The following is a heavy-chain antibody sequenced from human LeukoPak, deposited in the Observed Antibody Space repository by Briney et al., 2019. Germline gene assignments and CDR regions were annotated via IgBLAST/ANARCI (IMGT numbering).Heavy chain of an antibody. J-gene: IGHJ4*02. Sequence: GASVKVSCKASGYIFTTYYIHWVRQAPGQGLEWMGIINPNGGSTTYAQKFQGRVTMTRDKSTSTVYMELSSLRSDDTAMYYCARYFDYTIDYWGQGTLITVSS. V-gene: IGHV1-46*01. D-gene: IGHD3-9*01. CDR2: INPNGGST. CDR3: ARYFDYTIDY. CDR1: GYIFTTYY.